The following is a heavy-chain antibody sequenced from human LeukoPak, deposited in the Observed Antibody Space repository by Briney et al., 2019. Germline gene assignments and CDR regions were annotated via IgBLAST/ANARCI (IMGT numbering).Heavy chain of an antibody. CDR2: INSDGSGT. J-gene: IGHJ4*02. Sequence: GGSLRLSCAASGFTFSNYWMHWVRQAPGKGLVWVSRINSDGSGTTSADSVKGRFTISRDNAKNTLYLQMNSLRAEDTAVYYCAKGGATVIDYWGQGTLVTVSS. D-gene: IGHD4-17*01. CDR1: GFTFSNYW. V-gene: IGHV3-74*01. CDR3: AKGGATVIDY.